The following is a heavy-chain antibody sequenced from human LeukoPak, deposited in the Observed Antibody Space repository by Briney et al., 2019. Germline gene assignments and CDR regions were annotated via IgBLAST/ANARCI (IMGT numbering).Heavy chain of an antibody. CDR3: ARGAEGIAATDSNFDY. CDR2: ISSSGSTI. CDR1: GFTFSSYE. D-gene: IGHD6-13*01. V-gene: IGHV3-48*03. J-gene: IGHJ4*02. Sequence: GGSLRLSCAASGFTFSSYEMNWVRQAPGKGLEWVSYISSSGSTIYYADSVKGRFTISRDNAKNSLYLQMNSLRVEDTAVYYCARGAEGIAATDSNFDYWGQGTVVTVSS.